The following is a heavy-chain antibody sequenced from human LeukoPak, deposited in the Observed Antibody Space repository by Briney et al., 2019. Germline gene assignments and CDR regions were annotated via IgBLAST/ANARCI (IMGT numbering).Heavy chain of an antibody. Sequence: ASVKVSCKASGYTFTGYYMHWVRQAPGQGLEWMGWINPNSGGTSYAQKFQGRVTMTRDTSISTAYMELSRLRSDDTAVYYCARESRYCSSTSCPFRDAFDIWGQGTMVTVSS. CDR2: INPNSGGT. D-gene: IGHD2-2*01. CDR1: GYTFTGYY. CDR3: ARESRYCSSTSCPFRDAFDI. J-gene: IGHJ3*02. V-gene: IGHV1-2*02.